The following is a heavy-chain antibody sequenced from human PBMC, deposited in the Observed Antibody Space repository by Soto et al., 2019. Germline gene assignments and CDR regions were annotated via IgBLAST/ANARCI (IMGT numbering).Heavy chain of an antibody. CDR1: GFTFSSYG. CDR2: IWYDGSNK. CDR3: ARDLAYYDSSGYPDY. V-gene: IGHV3-33*01. J-gene: IGHJ4*02. Sequence: GGSLRLSCAASGFTFSSYGMHWVRQAPGKGLEWVAVIWYDGSNKYYADSVKGRFTISRDNSKNTLYLQMNSLRAEDTAVYYCARDLAYYDSSGYPDYWGQGTLVTVSS. D-gene: IGHD3-22*01.